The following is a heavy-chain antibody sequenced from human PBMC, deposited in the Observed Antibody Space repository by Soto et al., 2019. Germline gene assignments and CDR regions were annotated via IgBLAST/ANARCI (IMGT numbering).Heavy chain of an antibody. CDR3: TADPGEYEDF. D-gene: IGHD4-17*01. CDR2: IKNRVDGGTT. V-gene: IGHV3-15*01. Sequence: EVQLVESGGDLVKPGGCLRLSCAASGSTFINAWMSWFRQAPGKWLEWVGRIKNRVDGGTTDYAAPVRGRFTISRDDSKNTLFLPMNSLEAEDNALSYCTADPGEYEDFWGQGTLVTVSS. CDR1: GSTFINAW. J-gene: IGHJ4*02.